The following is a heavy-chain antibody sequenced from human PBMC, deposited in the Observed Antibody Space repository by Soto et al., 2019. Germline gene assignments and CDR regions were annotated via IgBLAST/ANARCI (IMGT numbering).Heavy chain of an antibody. CDR1: GDTISTGGYT. CDR3: AFSTMPRTRDLVY. V-gene: IGHV4-30-2*01. Sequence: ASETLSLTCDVSGDTISTGGYTWAWIRQPPGKALEWIGHTYHSGNPYYNPSLKSRVIISVDRSKNQFSLKLTSVTAADTAVYYCAFSTMPRTRDLVYWAQGTLVTVSS. CDR2: TYHSGNP. J-gene: IGHJ4*02. D-gene: IGHD2-2*01.